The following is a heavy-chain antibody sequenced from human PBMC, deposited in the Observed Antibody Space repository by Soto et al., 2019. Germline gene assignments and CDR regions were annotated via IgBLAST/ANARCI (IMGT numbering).Heavy chain of an antibody. Sequence: QVQLVQSGAEVKQPGASVKVSCKASGYTFTSYGISWVRQAPGQGLEWMGWISAYNGNTNYAQKLQGRVTMTTDTSTSTAYMELRSLRADDTAVYYCARVYVDCGSTSCYLYFDYWGQGTLVTVSS. CDR2: ISAYNGNT. V-gene: IGHV1-18*01. D-gene: IGHD2-2*01. J-gene: IGHJ4*02. CDR3: ARVYVDCGSTSCYLYFDY. CDR1: GYTFTSYG.